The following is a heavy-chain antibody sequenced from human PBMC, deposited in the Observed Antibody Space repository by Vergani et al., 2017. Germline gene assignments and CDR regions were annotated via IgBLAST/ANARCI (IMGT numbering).Heavy chain of an antibody. V-gene: IGHV3-30-3*01. D-gene: IGHD3-9*01. Sequence: QVQLVQSGGGVVQPGRSLRLSCAASGFTFSSYAMHWVRQAPGKGLEWVAVISYDGSNKYYADSVKGRFTISRDNSKNTLYLQMNSLRAEDTAVYYCARDAGDILTPPSHIQHWGQGTLVTVSS. CDR1: GFTFSSYA. CDR2: ISYDGSNK. CDR3: ARDAGDILTPPSHIQH. J-gene: IGHJ1*01.